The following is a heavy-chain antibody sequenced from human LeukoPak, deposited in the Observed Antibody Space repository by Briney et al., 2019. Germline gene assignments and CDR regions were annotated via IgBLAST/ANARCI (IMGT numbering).Heavy chain of an antibody. Sequence: SQTLSLTCAIYGRSFSGYYSSWIRHPPGKGLEWIGEINYSGSTNYHTYLTGRVPISVDTSKKQFSLKLSSVNAADMAVYYCARVRRVRGAHYFDYWGEGTLVTVSS. CDR2: INYSGST. CDR1: GRSFSGYY. J-gene: IGHJ4*02. CDR3: ARVRRVRGAHYFDY. D-gene: IGHD3-10*01. V-gene: IGHV4-34*01.